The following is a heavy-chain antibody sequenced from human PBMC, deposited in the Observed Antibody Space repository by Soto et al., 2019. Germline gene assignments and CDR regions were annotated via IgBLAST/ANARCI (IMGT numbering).Heavy chain of an antibody. CDR1: GGSVSSGSYY. Sequence: SETLSLTCTVPGGSVSSGSYYWSWIRQPPGKGLEWIGYIYYSGSTNYNPSLKSRVTISVDTSKNQFSLKLSSVTAADTAVYYCARDSGYDYPYWFDPWAQGTLVTVSS. CDR3: ARDSGYDYPYWFDP. D-gene: IGHD5-12*01. CDR2: IYYSGST. J-gene: IGHJ5*02. V-gene: IGHV4-61*01.